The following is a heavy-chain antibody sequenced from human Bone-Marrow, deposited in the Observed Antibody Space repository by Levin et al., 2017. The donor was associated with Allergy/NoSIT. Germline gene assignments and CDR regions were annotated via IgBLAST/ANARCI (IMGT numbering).Heavy chain of an antibody. Sequence: GGSLRLSCTASGFSLTTYAMNWVRQAPGKGLVWVSGISHSGGGTYYADSVKGRFTVSRDNSKNTLYLQMNSLRGDDTAVYYCASSLGVWGFFDYWGQGTLVTVSS. CDR3: ASSLGVWGFFDY. CDR1: GFSLTTYA. D-gene: IGHD3-16*01. V-gene: IGHV3-23*01. J-gene: IGHJ4*02. CDR2: ISHSGGGT.